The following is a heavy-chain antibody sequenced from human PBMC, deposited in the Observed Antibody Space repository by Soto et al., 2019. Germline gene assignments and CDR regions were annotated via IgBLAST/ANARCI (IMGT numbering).Heavy chain of an antibody. D-gene: IGHD5-12*01. J-gene: IGHJ3*02. Sequence: QVQLVQSGAEVKKPGASVKVSCKASGYTFTSYAMHWVRQAPGQRLEWMGWINAGNGNTKYSQKFQGRVTITRDTSASTAYIELSSLRSEDTAVYYCASSTGYAGDYDAFDIWGQGTMVTVSS. CDR1: GYTFTSYA. CDR2: INAGNGNT. CDR3: ASSTGYAGDYDAFDI. V-gene: IGHV1-3*01.